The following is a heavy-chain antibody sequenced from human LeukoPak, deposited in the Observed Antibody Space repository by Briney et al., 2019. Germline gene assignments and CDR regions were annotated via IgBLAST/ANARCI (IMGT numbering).Heavy chain of an antibody. CDR3: ARRGNIAAADSDY. CDR2: ISAYNGNT. CDR1: GYTFTGYY. Sequence: ASVKVSCKASGYTFTGYYMHWVRQAPGQGLEWMGWISAYNGNTNYAQKLPGRVTMTTDTSTSTAYMELRSLRSDDTAVYYCARRGNIAAADSDYWGQGTLVTVSS. D-gene: IGHD6-13*01. V-gene: IGHV1-18*04. J-gene: IGHJ4*02.